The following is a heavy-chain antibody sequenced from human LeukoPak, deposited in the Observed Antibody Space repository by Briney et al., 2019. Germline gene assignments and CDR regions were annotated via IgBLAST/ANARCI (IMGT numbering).Heavy chain of an antibody. CDR1: GGSISSGDYY. J-gene: IGHJ4*02. CDR2: IYYSGST. D-gene: IGHD3-22*01. CDR3: ASDLRYYYDSSGYYDY. Sequence: SETLSLTCTVSGGSISSGDYYWSWIRQPPGKGPEWIGYIYYSGSTYYNPSLKSRVTISVDTSKNQFSLKLSSVTAADTAVYYCASDLRYYYDSSGYYDYWGQGTLVTVSS. V-gene: IGHV4-30-4*01.